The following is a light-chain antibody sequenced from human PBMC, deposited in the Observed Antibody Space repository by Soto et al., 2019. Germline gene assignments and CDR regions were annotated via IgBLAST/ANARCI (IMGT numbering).Light chain of an antibody. CDR3: QQYSTYATFT. J-gene: IGKJ3*01. V-gene: IGKV1-5*03. CDR2: KTS. Sequence: DIQMTQSPSTLSASIGDRIIITCRASQSINNWLAWYQQKPGKAPNLLIYKTSSLDSGVPSRFSGSGSGTEFTLTISSLQPDDFATYYCQQYSTYATFTFGPGTKVDFK. CDR1: QSINNW.